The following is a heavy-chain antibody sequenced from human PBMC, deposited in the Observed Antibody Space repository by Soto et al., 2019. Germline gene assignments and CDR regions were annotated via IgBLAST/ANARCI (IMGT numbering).Heavy chain of an antibody. CDR2: IYYSGSA. CDR3: ARARYYYGSGSLAYFDY. Sequence: PSETLSLTCTVSGGSISSYYWSWIRQPPGKGLEGIGYIYYSGSANYNPSLKSRGTISVDTSKNPFSLTLSSVPAADTAVYYCARARYYYGSGSLAYFDYWGQGTLVTVSS. J-gene: IGHJ4*02. CDR1: GGSISSYY. V-gene: IGHV4-59*01. D-gene: IGHD3-10*01.